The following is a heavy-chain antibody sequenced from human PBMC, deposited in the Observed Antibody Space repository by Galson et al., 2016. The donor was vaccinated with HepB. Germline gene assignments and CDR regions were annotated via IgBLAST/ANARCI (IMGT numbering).Heavy chain of an antibody. CDR2: ISASGGST. V-gene: IGHV3-23*01. Sequence: SLRLSCAVSGFIFSSYDLSWVRQAPGKGLGWVSGISASGGSTFFADSVKGRFTISRDNSKNTLSLQMNSLRAEDTAVYYCARHQDIVLMMYAAFDYWGQGILVTVSS. CDR3: ARHQDIVLMMYAAFDY. D-gene: IGHD2-8*01. CDR1: GFIFSSYD. J-gene: IGHJ4*02.